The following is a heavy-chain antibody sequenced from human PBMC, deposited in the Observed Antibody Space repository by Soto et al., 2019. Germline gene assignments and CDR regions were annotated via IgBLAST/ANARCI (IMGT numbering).Heavy chain of an antibody. J-gene: IGHJ4*01. V-gene: IGHV4-39*01. CDR1: GDSFSSIRYY. CDR2: ISHTGDT. Sequence: KPXETLSLTCDVCGDSFSSIRYYWGWIRQPPGKGLEWIGSISHTGDTYYNPSLESRVTLSADTSNDRLSLRLTSVTAADTAVYYCARHPHNWGHYYFDSCGQGILVTVSS. D-gene: IGHD7-27*01. CDR3: ARHPHNWGHYYFDS.